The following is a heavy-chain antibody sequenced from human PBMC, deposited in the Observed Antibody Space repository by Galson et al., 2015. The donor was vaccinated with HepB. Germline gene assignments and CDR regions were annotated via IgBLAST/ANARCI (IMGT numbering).Heavy chain of an antibody. D-gene: IGHD3-22*01. V-gene: IGHV4-30-4*01. CDR2: IYYSGSA. Sequence: TLSLTCTVSGGSISSGDYYWSWIRQPPGKGLEWIGHIYYSGSAYYNPSLKSRVTISVDTSKNQFSLKLSSVTAADTAVYYCARDNPTYYYDSSAKTGAFDIWGQGTMVTVSS. J-gene: IGHJ3*02. CDR1: GGSISSGDYY. CDR3: ARDNPTYYYDSSAKTGAFDI.